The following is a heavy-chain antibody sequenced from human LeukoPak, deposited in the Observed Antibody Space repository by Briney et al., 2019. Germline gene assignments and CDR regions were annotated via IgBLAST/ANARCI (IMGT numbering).Heavy chain of an antibody. V-gene: IGHV4-4*07. CDR2: IYTSGST. CDR3: ARGKVVAGTPGQNSWDY. CDR1: GGSISSYY. D-gene: IGHD6-19*01. Sequence: SETLSLTCTVSGGSISSYYWNWIRQPAWKGLEWIGRIYTSGSTNYNPSLKSRVTMSVDTSKNQFSLKLSSVTAADTAVYYCARGKVVAGTPGQNSWDYWGQGTLVTVSS. J-gene: IGHJ4*02.